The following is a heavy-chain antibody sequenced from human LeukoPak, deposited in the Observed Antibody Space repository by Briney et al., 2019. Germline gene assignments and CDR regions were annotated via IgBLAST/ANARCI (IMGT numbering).Heavy chain of an antibody. V-gene: IGHV3-11*01. D-gene: IGHD3-22*01. CDR2: ISSSGSTI. CDR3: AREFHYYDSSGGDFDY. Sequence: GGSLRLSCAASGFTFSDYYMSWIRQAPGKGLEWVSYISSSGSTIYYADSVKGRFTIPRDNAKNSLYLQMDSLRAEDTAVYYCAREFHYYDSSGGDFDYWGQGTLVTVSS. J-gene: IGHJ4*02. CDR1: GFTFSDYY.